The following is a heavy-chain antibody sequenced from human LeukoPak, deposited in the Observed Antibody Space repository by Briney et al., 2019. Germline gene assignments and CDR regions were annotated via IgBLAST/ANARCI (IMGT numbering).Heavy chain of an antibody. Sequence: GGSLRLSCAASGFTFSNYWMHWVRPAPGRGLVWVSRINSDGINTSYADSVKGRFTISRDNAKNTLKLQMNSLRAEDTAVYYCARGLGQYYDTSDNWFDPWGQGTLVTVSS. CDR1: GFTFSNYW. D-gene: IGHD3-22*01. CDR2: INSDGINT. CDR3: ARGLGQYYDTSDNWFDP. V-gene: IGHV3-74*01. J-gene: IGHJ5*02.